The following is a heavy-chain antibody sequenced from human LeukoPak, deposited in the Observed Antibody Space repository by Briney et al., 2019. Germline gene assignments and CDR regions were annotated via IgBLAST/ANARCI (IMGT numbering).Heavy chain of an antibody. CDR3: AREIGFGVDKKGTYYYGMDV. D-gene: IGHD3-3*01. CDR1: GFVVNDYY. CDR2: ISSSSSYI. V-gene: IGHV3-21*01. J-gene: IGHJ6*02. Sequence: GGSLRLSCAASGFVVNDYYMNWIRLAPGKGLEWVSSISSSSSYIYYADSVKGRFTISRDNAKNSLYLQMNSLRAEDTAVYYCAREIGFGVDKKGTYYYGMDVWGQGTTVTVSS.